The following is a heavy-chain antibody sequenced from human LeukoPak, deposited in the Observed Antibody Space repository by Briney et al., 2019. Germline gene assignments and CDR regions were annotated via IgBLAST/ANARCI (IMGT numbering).Heavy chain of an antibody. J-gene: IGHJ4*02. CDR3: ASHRDYYYDSSGYYY. Sequence: SETLSLTCAVYGGSFSGYYWSWIRQPPGKGLEWIGEINHSGSTNYNPSLKSRVTISVDTSKNQFSLKLSSVTAADTAVYYCASHRDYYYDSSGYYYWGQGTLVTVSS. CDR2: INHSGST. V-gene: IGHV4-34*01. CDR1: GGSFSGYY. D-gene: IGHD3-22*01.